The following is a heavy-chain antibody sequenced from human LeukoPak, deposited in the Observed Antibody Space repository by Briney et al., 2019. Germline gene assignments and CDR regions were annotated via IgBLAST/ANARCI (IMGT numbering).Heavy chain of an antibody. Sequence: SSVKVSCKASGGTFSSYAISWLRQAPGQGLEWMGRIIPIFGTANYAQKFQGRVTITTDESTSTAYMELSSLRSEDTAVYYCARDFEDCSGGSCLYYFDYWGQGTLVPVSS. CDR2: IIPIFGTA. CDR3: ARDFEDCSGGSCLYYFDY. D-gene: IGHD2-15*01. V-gene: IGHV1-69*05. J-gene: IGHJ4*02. CDR1: GGTFSSYA.